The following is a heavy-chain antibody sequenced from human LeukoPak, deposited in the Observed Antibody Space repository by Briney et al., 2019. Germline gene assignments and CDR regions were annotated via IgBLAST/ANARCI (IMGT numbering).Heavy chain of an antibody. D-gene: IGHD3-22*01. J-gene: IGHJ4*02. V-gene: IGHV4-4*07. CDR1: GGSVCSFSIYY. CDR2: IYTGGST. Sequence: SETLSLTCSVSGGSVCSFSIYYWSWVRQPAGKGLEWIGRIYTGGSTSTSYNPSLKSRVSISVDKSKNHFSLTLRSVTAADTAVYYCAMYNYDTSGFDYWGQGTRVTVSS. CDR3: AMYNYDTSGFDY.